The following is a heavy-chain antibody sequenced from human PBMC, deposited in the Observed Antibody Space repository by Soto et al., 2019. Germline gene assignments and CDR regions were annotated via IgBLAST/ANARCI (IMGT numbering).Heavy chain of an antibody. D-gene: IGHD2-15*01. CDR3: ANKRTYCSGGSCYPMNNWFDP. Sequence: QVPLQQWGAGLLKPSETLSLTCAVYGGSFSGYYWNWIRQPPGKGLEWIGEINHSGSTNYNPSLKSRVTISVDTSKNQFSLKLNSVTAADTAVYYCANKRTYCSGGSCYPMNNWFDPWGQGTLVTVSS. V-gene: IGHV4-34*01. J-gene: IGHJ5*02. CDR2: INHSGST. CDR1: GGSFSGYY.